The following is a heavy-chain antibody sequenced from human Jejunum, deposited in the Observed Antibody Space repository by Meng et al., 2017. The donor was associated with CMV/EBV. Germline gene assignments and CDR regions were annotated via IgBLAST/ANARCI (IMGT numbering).Heavy chain of an antibody. J-gene: IGHJ6*02. D-gene: IGHD3-16*01. Sequence: FRSDGISWVRQAPGKGLEWMGVIIQMFGTSKYAQKVQGRVTLTTDESTSTAYMELSSLRVDDTAVYYCARDVRGSGLIDHYYGMDVWDQGTTVTVSS. CDR1: FRSDG. V-gene: IGHV1-69*05. CDR3: ARDVRGSGLIDHYYGMDV. CDR2: IIQMFGTS.